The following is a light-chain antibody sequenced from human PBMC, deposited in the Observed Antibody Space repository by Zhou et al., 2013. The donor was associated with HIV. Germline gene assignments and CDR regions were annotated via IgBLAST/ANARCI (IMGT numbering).Light chain of an antibody. CDR3: CSYAGSNTYV. V-gene: IGLV2-11*01. CDR2: DVT. J-gene: IGLJ1*01. Sequence: QSALTQPRSVSGSPGQSVTISCTGTSNDVGDYNYVFWYQQHPGKAPKLMIYDVTNRPSGVPDRFSGSKSGNTASLTISGLQAEDEADYYCCSYAGSNTYVFGTGTKVTVL. CDR1: SNDVGDYNY.